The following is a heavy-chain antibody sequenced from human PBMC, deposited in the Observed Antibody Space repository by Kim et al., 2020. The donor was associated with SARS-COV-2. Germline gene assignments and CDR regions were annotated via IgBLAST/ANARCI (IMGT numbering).Heavy chain of an antibody. J-gene: IGHJ3*02. CDR1: GGSISSGGYY. V-gene: IGHV4-31*03. Sequence: SETLSLTCTVSGGSISSGGYYWSWIRQHPGKGLEWIGYIYYSGSTYYNPSLKSRVTISVDTSKNQFSLKLSSVTAADTAVYYCARVTAVAGRVDCDAFDIWGQGTMVTVSS. CDR2: IYYSGST. CDR3: ARVTAVAGRVDCDAFDI. D-gene: IGHD6-19*01.